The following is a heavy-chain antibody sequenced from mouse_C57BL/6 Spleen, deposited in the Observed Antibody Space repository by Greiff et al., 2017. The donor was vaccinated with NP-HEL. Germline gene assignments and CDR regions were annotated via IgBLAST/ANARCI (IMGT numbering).Heavy chain of an antibody. J-gene: IGHJ2*01. D-gene: IGHD2-4*01. CDR2: IIPNKGTI. CDR1: GNSFTNYT. Sequence: EVQLKQSGPERVKPGASVKISCKASGNSFTNYTMTWGKQSNGKSLEGIGVIIPNKGTINYNQKFKGKAQLTVDKFSSTAYMQLNSLTSEDSAVYYCARSLYDYPFDYWGQGTTLTVSS. V-gene: IGHV1-39*01. CDR3: ARSLYDYPFDY.